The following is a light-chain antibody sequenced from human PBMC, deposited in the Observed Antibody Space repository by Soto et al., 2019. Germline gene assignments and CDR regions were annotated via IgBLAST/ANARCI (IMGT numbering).Light chain of an antibody. V-gene: IGLV2-14*01. CDR1: SSDVGGYKF. CDR2: EVS. Sequence: QSALTQPASVSGSPGQSITISCTGTSSDVGGYKFVSWYQQHPGKAPKLIIYEVSNRPSGFSSRFSGSKYGNTASLTISGLQAEDEADYYCGSYTGSIYVFGTGTKV. CDR3: GSYTGSIYV. J-gene: IGLJ1*01.